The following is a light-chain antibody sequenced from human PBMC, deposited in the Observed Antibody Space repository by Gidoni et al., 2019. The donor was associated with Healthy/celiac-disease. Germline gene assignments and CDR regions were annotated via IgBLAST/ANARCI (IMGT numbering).Light chain of an antibody. CDR3: QQRSNWPIT. CDR2: YAS. J-gene: IGKJ3*01. Sequence: EIVLTQSPATLSLSPGERATLSCRASQSVSSYLAWYQQKPGQAPRLLIYYASNRATGIPARFSGSGSGTDFTLTIRSLEPEDFAVYYCQQRSNWPITFGPGTKVDIK. V-gene: IGKV3-11*01. CDR1: QSVSSY.